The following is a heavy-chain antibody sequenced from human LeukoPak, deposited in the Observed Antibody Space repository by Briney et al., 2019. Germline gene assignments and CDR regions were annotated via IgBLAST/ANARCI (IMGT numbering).Heavy chain of an antibody. J-gene: IGHJ5*02. Sequence: SETLFLTCTVSGGSISSGGYYWSCIRQPARKGLEWIGRIYTSGSTIYSPFLQSRVTMSVDTSRNQFSLKLSSATAADTAVYYCARGSEWLSPWGQGTLVTVSS. D-gene: IGHD3-3*01. CDR1: GGSISSGGYY. V-gene: IGHV4-61*02. CDR2: IYTSGST. CDR3: ARGSEWLSP.